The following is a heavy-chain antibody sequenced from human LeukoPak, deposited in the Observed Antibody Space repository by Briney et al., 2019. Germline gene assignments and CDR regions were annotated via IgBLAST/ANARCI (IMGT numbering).Heavy chain of an antibody. CDR1: GFTFSSYA. D-gene: IGHD3-3*01. Sequence: GGSLRLSCAASGFTFSSYAMSWVRQAPGKGLEWVSAISGSGGSTFYADSVKGRFTISRDNSKNTLYLQMNSLRAEDTAVYYCAKAGGGLEWLQMNSHLYYYYMDVWGKGTTVTVSS. V-gene: IGHV3-23*01. J-gene: IGHJ6*03. CDR3: AKAGGGLEWLQMNSHLYYYYMDV. CDR2: ISGSGGST.